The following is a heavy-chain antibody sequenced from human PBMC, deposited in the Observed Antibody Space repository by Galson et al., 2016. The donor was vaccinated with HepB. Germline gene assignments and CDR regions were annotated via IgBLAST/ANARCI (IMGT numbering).Heavy chain of an antibody. V-gene: IGHV3-30*18. J-gene: IGHJ1*01. CDR1: GFTFSTYG. D-gene: IGHD3-22*01. Sequence: SLRLSCAASGFTFSTYGMHWVRQAPGKGLEWVALISYDGKSESYADSVKGRVTISRDNSKNTLYLQMHSLRGEDTAAYYCAKGTGSGYYHGYFQQWGQGTLVTVSS. CDR2: ISYDGKSE. CDR3: AKGTGSGYYHGYFQQ.